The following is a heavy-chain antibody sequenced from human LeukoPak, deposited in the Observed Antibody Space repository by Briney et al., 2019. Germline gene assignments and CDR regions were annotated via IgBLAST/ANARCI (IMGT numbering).Heavy chain of an antibody. J-gene: IGHJ3*02. CDR1: GYTLTELS. CDR3: ARTYYDFWSGYFHDAFDI. CDR2: MNPNSGNT. Sequence: ASVKVSGKVSGYTLTELSMHWVRQATGQGLEWMGWMNPNSGNTGYAQKFQGRVTITRNTSISTAYMELSSLRSEDTAVYYCARTYYDFWSGYFHDAFDIWGQGTMVTVSS. D-gene: IGHD3-3*01. V-gene: IGHV1-8*03.